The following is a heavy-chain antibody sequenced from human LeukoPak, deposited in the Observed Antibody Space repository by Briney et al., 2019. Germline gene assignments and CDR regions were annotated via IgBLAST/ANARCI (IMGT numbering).Heavy chain of an antibody. Sequence: NSSETLSLTCTVSGGSISSYYWSWIRQPPGKGLEWIGYIYYSGNTNYNPSLKSRVTISVDTSKNQFSLKLSSVTAADTAVYYCARQTTQILYWFDPWGQGTLVTVSS. J-gene: IGHJ5*02. CDR1: GGSISSYY. CDR3: ARQTTQILYWFDP. V-gene: IGHV4-59*08. CDR2: IYYSGNT. D-gene: IGHD2/OR15-2a*01.